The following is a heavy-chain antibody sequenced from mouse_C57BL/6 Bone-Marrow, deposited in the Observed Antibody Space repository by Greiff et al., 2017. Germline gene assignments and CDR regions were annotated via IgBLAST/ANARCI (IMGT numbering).Heavy chain of an antibody. CDR1: GFTFSSYA. CDR3: ARDFFMTTVVPYFDY. J-gene: IGHJ2*01. V-gene: IGHV5-4*01. D-gene: IGHD1-1*01. CDR2: ISDGGSYT. Sequence: EVQRVESGGGLVKPGGSLKLSCAASGFTFSSYAMSWVRQTPEKRLEWVATISDGGSYTYYPDNVKGRFTISRDNAKNNLYLQMSHLKSEDTAMYYCARDFFMTTVVPYFDYWGQGTTLTVSS.